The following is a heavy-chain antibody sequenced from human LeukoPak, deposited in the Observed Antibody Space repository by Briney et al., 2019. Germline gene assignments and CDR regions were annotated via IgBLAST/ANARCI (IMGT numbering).Heavy chain of an antibody. D-gene: IGHD1-26*01. CDR3: ARELRWDGDY. Sequence: GGSLRLSCAASGFTFSSYEMNWVRQAPGKGLEWVSYISSSGSTIYYADSVKGRFTISRDNAKNSLYLQMDSLRAEDTAVYYCARELRWDGDYWGQGTLVTVSS. V-gene: IGHV3-48*03. CDR1: GFTFSSYE. CDR2: ISSSGSTI. J-gene: IGHJ4*02.